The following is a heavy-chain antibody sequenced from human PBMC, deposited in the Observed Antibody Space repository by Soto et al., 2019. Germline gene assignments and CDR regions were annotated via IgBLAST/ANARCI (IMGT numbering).Heavy chain of an antibody. V-gene: IGHV3-23*01. CDR2: ISDGGGAT. D-gene: IGHD2-21*02. CDR1: GFDFSSYA. J-gene: IGHJ4*02. CDR3: VKEDCGAGCALDF. Sequence: EVQLLESGGGLVQPGGSLRLSCAGSGFDFSSYAMNWVRQAPGKGLEWVSSISDGGGATNYANSVRGRFTISRDRFKNTLDLHMNSLRAEDTAVYYCVKEDCGAGCALDFWGQGTLVTVSS.